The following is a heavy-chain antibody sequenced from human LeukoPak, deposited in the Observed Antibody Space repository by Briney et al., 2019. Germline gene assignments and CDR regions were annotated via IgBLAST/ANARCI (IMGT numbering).Heavy chain of an antibody. V-gene: IGHV4-34*01. CDR1: GGSFSGYY. D-gene: IGHD2-15*01. CDR3: ARGGLGYCSGGSCGRWFDP. Sequence: PSETLSLTCAVYGGSFSGYYWSWIRQPPEKGLEWIGEINHSGSTNYNPSLKSRVTISVDTSKNQFSLKLSSVTAADTAVYYCARGGLGYCSGGSCGRWFDPWGQGTLVTVSS. CDR2: INHSGST. J-gene: IGHJ5*02.